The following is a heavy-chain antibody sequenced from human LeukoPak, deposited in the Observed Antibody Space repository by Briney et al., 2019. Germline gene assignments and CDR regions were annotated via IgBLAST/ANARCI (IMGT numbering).Heavy chain of an antibody. CDR1: GGSINSYH. Sequence: PSETLSLTCTVSGGSINSYHWNWIRQPPGKGLELIGYIYYSGSPTYNPSLKSRATISVDTSKNQFSLQLSSVTAADTAVYYCAGDVMSTALDAFDVWGQGTMVTVSS. D-gene: IGHD1-1*01. CDR3: AGDVMSTALDAFDV. J-gene: IGHJ3*01. V-gene: IGHV4-59*01. CDR2: IYYSGSP.